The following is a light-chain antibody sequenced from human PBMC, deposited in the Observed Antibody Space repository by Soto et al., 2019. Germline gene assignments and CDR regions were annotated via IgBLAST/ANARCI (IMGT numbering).Light chain of an antibody. J-gene: IGLJ2*01. Sequence: QSVLTQSPSASASLGASVKCTCTLSSGHSSYAIAWHQQQPEKGPRYLMKLNSDGSHNKGDGIPDRFSGSSSGAERYLTISSLQSEDEADYYCQTWDTGSVVFGGGTKLTVL. CDR3: QTWDTGSVV. CDR1: SGHSSYA. V-gene: IGLV4-69*01. CDR2: LNSDGSH.